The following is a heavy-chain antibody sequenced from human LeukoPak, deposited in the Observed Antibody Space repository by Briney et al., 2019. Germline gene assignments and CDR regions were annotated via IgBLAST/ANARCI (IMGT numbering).Heavy chain of an antibody. CDR1: GFTFSSYG. V-gene: IGHV3-30*03. CDR3: ATDSEVWFGAYYFDY. D-gene: IGHD3-10*01. Sequence: GGSLRLSCAASGFTFSSYGMHWVRQAPGKGLEWVAVISYDGSNKYYADSVKGRFTTSRDNSKNTLYLQMNSLRAEDTAVYYCATDSEVWFGAYYFDYWGQGTLVTVSS. CDR2: ISYDGSNK. J-gene: IGHJ4*02.